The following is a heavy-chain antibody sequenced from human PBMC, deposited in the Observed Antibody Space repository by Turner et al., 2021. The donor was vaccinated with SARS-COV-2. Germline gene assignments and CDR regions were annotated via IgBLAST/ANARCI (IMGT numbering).Heavy chain of an antibody. CDR2: IYYSGST. CDR1: GGSISSYY. D-gene: IGHD6-19*01. CDR3: ARHGFSGWDGGGMDV. Sequence: QVQLQESGPGLVKPSETLSLTCSVSGGSISSYYWSWIRQPPGKGLEWIGYIYYSGSTNYNPSLKSRVTISVETSKNQFSLKLSSVTAADTAVYYCARHGFSGWDGGGMDVWGQGTTVTVSS. V-gene: IGHV4-59*08. J-gene: IGHJ6*02.